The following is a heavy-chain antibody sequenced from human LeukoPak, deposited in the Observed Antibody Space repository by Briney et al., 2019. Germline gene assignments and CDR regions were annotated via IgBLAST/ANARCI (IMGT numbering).Heavy chain of an antibody. J-gene: IGHJ5*02. CDR3: ARDVTYYGADWFDP. V-gene: IGHV3-48*04. CDR2: ISSTASTI. CDR1: GFTFSSYA. D-gene: IGHD4-17*01. Sequence: GGSLRLSCAASGFTFSSYAMSWVRQAPGKGLEWVSYISSTASTIYYADSVKGRFTISRGNAKNSLFLQMNSLRAEDTAVYYCARDVTYYGADWFDPWGQGTLVTVSS.